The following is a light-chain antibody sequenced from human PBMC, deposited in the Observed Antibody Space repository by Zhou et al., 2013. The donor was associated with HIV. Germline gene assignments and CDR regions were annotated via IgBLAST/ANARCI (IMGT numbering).Light chain of an antibody. CDR3: QQRTNWPSLT. CDR2: DAS. Sequence: EIVMTQSPATLSVSPGERATLSCRASQSVGNSLIWYQHRPGQAPRLLIYDASTRAAGIPDRFSGSGSGTDFTLTISSLEPADSAVYYCQQRTNWPSLTFGGGTKVEIK. J-gene: IGKJ4*01. CDR1: QSVGNS. V-gene: IGKV3-11*01.